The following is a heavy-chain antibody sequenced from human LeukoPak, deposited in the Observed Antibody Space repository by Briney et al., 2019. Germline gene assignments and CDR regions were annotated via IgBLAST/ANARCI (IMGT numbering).Heavy chain of an antibody. CDR2: INTRGII. CDR1: GGPVSSYY. Sequence: SETLSLTCTVSGGPVSSYYWSWIRQPAGRGLEWIGRINTRGIINYNPSLESRATMSVDTSKNQFSLKLRSVTAADTAVYYCARDLEGDSFYFDNWGQGTLVTDSS. D-gene: IGHD3-16*01. V-gene: IGHV4-4*07. CDR3: ARDLEGDSFYFDN. J-gene: IGHJ4*02.